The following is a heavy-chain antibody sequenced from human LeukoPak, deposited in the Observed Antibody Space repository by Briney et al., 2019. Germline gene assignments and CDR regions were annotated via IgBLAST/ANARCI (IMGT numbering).Heavy chain of an antibody. CDR3: ARDMVRGSYGVGFDP. CDR2: IYYSGST. J-gene: IGHJ5*02. D-gene: IGHD3-16*01. Sequence: SETLSLTCTVSGGSISSYYWSWIRQPPGKGLEWIGYIYYSGSTNYNPSLKSRVTISVDTSKNQFSLKLSCVTAADTAVYYCARDMVRGSYGVGFDPWGQGTLVTVSS. CDR1: GGSISSYY. V-gene: IGHV4-59*01.